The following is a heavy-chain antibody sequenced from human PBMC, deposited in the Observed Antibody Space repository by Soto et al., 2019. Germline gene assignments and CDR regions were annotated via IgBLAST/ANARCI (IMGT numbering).Heavy chain of an antibody. Sequence: ASGPSGEPTQTLTVTCTFSGFSLSTSGMCVSWIRQPPGKALEWLALIDWDDDKYYSTSLKTRLTISKDTSKNQVVLTMTNMGPVDTATYCCARIPTYYDILTGYRYYYGMDVWGQGTTVTVSS. CDR3: ARIPTYYDILTGYRYYYGMDV. V-gene: IGHV2-70*01. CDR1: GFSLSTSGMC. D-gene: IGHD3-9*01. CDR2: IDWDDDK. J-gene: IGHJ6*02.